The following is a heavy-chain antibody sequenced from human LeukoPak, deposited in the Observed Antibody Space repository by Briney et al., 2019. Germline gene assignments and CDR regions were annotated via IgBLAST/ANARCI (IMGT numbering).Heavy chain of an antibody. Sequence: GASVKVSCKASGYTFTGYYMNWVRQAPGQGLEWMGWINPNSGGTNYAQKFQGRVTMTRDTSISTAYMELSRLRSDDTAVYYCARDRCAYGRCMPHNWFDPWGQGTLVTVSS. J-gene: IGHJ5*02. CDR3: ARDRCAYGRCMPHNWFDP. D-gene: IGHD2-8*01. CDR2: INPNSGGT. V-gene: IGHV1-2*02. CDR1: GYTFTGYY.